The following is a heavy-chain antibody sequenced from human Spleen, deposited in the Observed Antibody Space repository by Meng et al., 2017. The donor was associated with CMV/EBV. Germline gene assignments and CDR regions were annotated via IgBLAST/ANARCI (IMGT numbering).Heavy chain of an antibody. J-gene: IGHJ5*02. Sequence: GESLKISCAVSGVTFTDYAMHWVRQAPGKGLEWVAVISKVGSNTYYADAVKGRFTISRDNAKNSLYLEMSRLRAEDTSVYYCARQWLPDHWGQGTLVTVSS. CDR2: ISKVGSNT. CDR1: GVTFTDYA. D-gene: IGHD6-19*01. V-gene: IGHV3-30*04. CDR3: ARQWLPDH.